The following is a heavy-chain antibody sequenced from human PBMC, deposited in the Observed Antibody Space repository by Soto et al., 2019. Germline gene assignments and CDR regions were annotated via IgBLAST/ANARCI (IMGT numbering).Heavy chain of an antibody. CDR3: AREVPSRRFDL. D-gene: IGHD3-10*01. CDR1: GGSFSDYY. J-gene: IGHJ2*01. CDR2: INHSGST. Sequence: QVRLQQWGAGLLKPSETLPLTCAVYGGSFSDYYWSWVRQPPGKGLEWIGEINHSGSTNYNPSLKSRVTLSLAPVKTLFSLKLISVTAADTAVYYCAREVPSRRFDLWGRGTPVTVSS. V-gene: IGHV4-34*01.